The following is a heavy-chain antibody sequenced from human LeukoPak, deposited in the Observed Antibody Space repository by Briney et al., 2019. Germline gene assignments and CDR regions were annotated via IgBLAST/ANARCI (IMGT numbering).Heavy chain of an antibody. Sequence: ASVKVSCKTSGYTFTSYGISWVRQAPGQGLEWMGWISAYNGNTNYAQKLQGRVTMTTDTSTSTAYMELRSLRSDDTAVYYCARVGSGDYDSYYYYGMDVWGQGTTVTVSS. V-gene: IGHV1-18*01. J-gene: IGHJ6*02. CDR1: GYTFTSYG. CDR3: ARVGSGDYDSYYYYGMDV. D-gene: IGHD5-12*01. CDR2: ISAYNGNT.